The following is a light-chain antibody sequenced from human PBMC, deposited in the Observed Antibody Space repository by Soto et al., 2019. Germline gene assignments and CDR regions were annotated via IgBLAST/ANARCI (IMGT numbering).Light chain of an antibody. Sequence: DIQMTQSPSSLSASVGDRVTITCQASQDISNYLNWYQQKPGKAPKLLIYDASNLETGVPSRFSGSGSGTDFTFTISSLQPEDIETYYCQQYDNLLLTFGRATKVDIX. CDR1: QDISNY. J-gene: IGKJ4*01. CDR2: DAS. CDR3: QQYDNLLLT. V-gene: IGKV1-33*01.